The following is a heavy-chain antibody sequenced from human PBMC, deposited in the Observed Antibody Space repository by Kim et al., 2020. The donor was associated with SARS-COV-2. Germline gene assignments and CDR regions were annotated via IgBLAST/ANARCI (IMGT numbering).Heavy chain of an antibody. Sequence: GRFTISRDNSKNSLYLQMNSLRTEDTALYYCAKDGDSGYPPPYYYYMDVWGKGTTVTVSS. D-gene: IGHD3-22*01. CDR3: AKDGDSGYPPPYYYYMDV. V-gene: IGHV3-43*01. J-gene: IGHJ6*03.